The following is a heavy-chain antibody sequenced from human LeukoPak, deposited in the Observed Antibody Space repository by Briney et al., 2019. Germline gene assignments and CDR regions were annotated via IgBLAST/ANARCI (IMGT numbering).Heavy chain of an antibody. D-gene: IGHD3-10*01. Sequence: ASVKVSCKASGYTFTSYGISWVRQAPGQGLEWMGWISAYNGNTNYAQKLQGRVTMTTDTSTSTAYMELRSLRYDDTAVYYCARDNGAGPFADAFDIWGQGTMVTVSS. CDR3: ARDNGAGPFADAFDI. J-gene: IGHJ3*02. CDR1: GYTFTSYG. CDR2: ISAYNGNT. V-gene: IGHV1-18*01.